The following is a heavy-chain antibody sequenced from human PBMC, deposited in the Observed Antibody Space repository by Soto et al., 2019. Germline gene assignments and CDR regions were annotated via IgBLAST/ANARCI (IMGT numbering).Heavy chain of an antibody. J-gene: IGHJ3*01. Sequence: EVQLVESGGGLVQPGGSLRLSCAASGFTFSSFTMNWVRQAPGKGLEWVSYIGSSGITRYHADSVKGRFTVSRDNARNSLYPQMNSLREEDTALYYWARSGSSGYHRYRLASNDAFDVWGQGTMVTVSP. CDR1: GFTFSSFT. CDR3: ARSGSSGYHRYRLASNDAFDV. V-gene: IGHV3-48*02. CDR2: IGSSGITR. D-gene: IGHD6-19*01.